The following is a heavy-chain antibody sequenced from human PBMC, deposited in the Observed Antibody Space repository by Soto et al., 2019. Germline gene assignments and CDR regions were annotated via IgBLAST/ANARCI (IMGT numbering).Heavy chain of an antibody. CDR2: IIPVFGII. CDR1: GGNPSNSA. Sequence: QVHLLLQSGAEVKKPGSSVKVACKASGGNPSNSAISWVRQAPGQGLEWMGGIIPVFGIISHAQNFQGRVTITADESTRTVYMELSSLRSEDTAVCFCAGGRIVVAGSSAYYSMDVWGQGTTVTVSS. J-gene: IGHJ6*02. D-gene: IGHD6-19*01. V-gene: IGHV1-69*01. CDR3: AGGRIVVAGSSAYYSMDV.